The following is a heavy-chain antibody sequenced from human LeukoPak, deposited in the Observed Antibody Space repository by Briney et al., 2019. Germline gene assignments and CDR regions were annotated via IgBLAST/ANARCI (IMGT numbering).Heavy chain of an antibody. CDR3: AKEDYFGSGSYLGY. J-gene: IGHJ4*02. Sequence: GGSLRLSCAASGFTFSSYAMNWVRQAPGKGLEWVSAISGNGADTYYADSVKGRVTISRDNSKNTLYLQMNSLRTEDTAVYYCAKEDYFGSGSYLGYWGQGTLVTVFS. V-gene: IGHV3-23*01. CDR1: GFTFSSYA. D-gene: IGHD3-10*01. CDR2: ISGNGADT.